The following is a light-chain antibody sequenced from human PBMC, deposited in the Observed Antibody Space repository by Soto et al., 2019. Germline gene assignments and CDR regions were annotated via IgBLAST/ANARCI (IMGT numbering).Light chain of an antibody. CDR1: QSVSSDY. V-gene: IGKV3-20*01. Sequence: ENVLTQSPGTLSLSPGEGATLSCRASQSVSSDYLAWYQQKPGQAPRLLIYSASSRSTGVPDRFSGSGSGTEFSLTIRRLEPVDFAVYYCQQYSSSPRTFGQGTKLEMK. J-gene: IGKJ2*02. CDR2: SAS. CDR3: QQYSSSPRT.